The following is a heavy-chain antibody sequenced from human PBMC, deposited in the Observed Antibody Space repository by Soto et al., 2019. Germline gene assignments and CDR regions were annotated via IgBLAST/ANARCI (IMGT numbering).Heavy chain of an antibody. CDR2: IYWDDDK. D-gene: IGHD2-15*01. J-gene: IGHJ4*02. CDR3: AHTRPPRISDY. V-gene: IGHV2-5*02. Sequence: QITLKESGPTLVKPTQTLTLTCTFSGFSLSTSGVGVGWIRQPPGKALDWLALIYWDDDKRYIPSLQSRLTITKDTSKNQVVLTMTNMDPVDTATYYCAHTRPPRISDYWGQGTLVTVSS. CDR1: GFSLSTSGVG.